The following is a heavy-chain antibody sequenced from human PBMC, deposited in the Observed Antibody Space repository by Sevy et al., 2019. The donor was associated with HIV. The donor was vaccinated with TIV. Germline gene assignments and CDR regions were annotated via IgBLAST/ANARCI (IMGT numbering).Heavy chain of an antibody. CDR3: ARLVVHGKGRNWFDP. D-gene: IGHD2-8*02. Sequence: SETLSLTCTVSGGSISSYYWSWIRQPPGKGLEWIGFIYYSGSTNYNPSLKSRVTISVDTSKNQFSLKLSSVTAADTAVYYCARLVVHGKGRNWFDPWGQGTLVTVSS. CDR1: GGSISSYY. CDR2: IYYSGST. J-gene: IGHJ5*02. V-gene: IGHV4-59*12.